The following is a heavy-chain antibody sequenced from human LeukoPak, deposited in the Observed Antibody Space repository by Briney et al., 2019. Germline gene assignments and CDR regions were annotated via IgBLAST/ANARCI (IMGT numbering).Heavy chain of an antibody. Sequence: GGSLRLSCTGSGFTFGDYAMSWVRQAPGKGLEWVAFIRSKAYGGTPEYAASVKGRSTISRDDSKNIAYVQMNSLRTEDTAVYYCTRTPSAAAPFDYWGQGSLVTVSS. V-gene: IGHV3-49*04. J-gene: IGHJ4*02. CDR1: GFTFGDYA. CDR2: IRSKAYGGTP. CDR3: TRTPSAAAPFDY. D-gene: IGHD2-2*01.